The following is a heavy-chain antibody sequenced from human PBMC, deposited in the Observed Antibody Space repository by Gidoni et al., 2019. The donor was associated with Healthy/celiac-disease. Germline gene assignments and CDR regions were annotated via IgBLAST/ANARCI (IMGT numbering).Heavy chain of an antibody. Sequence: QLQLQEWGPGLVKPSETLSLTCTVSGGSISSSSYYWGWIRQPPGKGLEWIGSIYYSGSTYYNPSLKSRVTISVDTSKNQFSLKLSSVTAADTAVYYCARQGESIVGATVDYWGQGTLVTVSS. V-gene: IGHV4-39*01. D-gene: IGHD1-26*01. J-gene: IGHJ4*02. CDR2: IYYSGST. CDR1: GGSISSSSYY. CDR3: ARQGESIVGATVDY.